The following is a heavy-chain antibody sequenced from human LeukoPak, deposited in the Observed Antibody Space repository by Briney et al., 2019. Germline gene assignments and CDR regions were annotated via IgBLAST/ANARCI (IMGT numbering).Heavy chain of an antibody. CDR2: ISYNGGT. Sequence: SETLSLTCTVSGVSINIYYWGWVRQPPGKGLEWIGYISYNGGTNYNPSLKSRVTISEDTSKNQFSLKVTSVTAADTAVYFCASAPYYFYVDVWGKGTTVTVSS. CDR3: ASAPYYFYVDV. J-gene: IGHJ6*03. V-gene: IGHV4-59*08. CDR1: GVSINIYY.